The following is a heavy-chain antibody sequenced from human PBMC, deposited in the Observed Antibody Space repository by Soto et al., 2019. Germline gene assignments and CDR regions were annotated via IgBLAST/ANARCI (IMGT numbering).Heavy chain of an antibody. D-gene: IGHD2-21*01. CDR1: GFTFSNAW. Sequence: VQLVESGGGLVKPGGSLRLSCAASGFTFSNAWMSWVRQAPGKGLEWVGRIKSKTDGGTTDYAAPVKGRFTISRDDSKTTLYLQMNSLKTEDTAVYYCTTGPTYCGGDCYSGPDYWVQGTLVTVSS. CDR2: IKSKTDGGTT. J-gene: IGHJ4*02. V-gene: IGHV3-15*01. CDR3: TTGPTYCGGDCYSGPDY.